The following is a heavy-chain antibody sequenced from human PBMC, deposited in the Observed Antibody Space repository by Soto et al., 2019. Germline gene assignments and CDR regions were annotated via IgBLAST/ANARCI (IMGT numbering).Heavy chain of an antibody. CDR3: ARVEMTTLGDFDI. Sequence: QVQLQESGPGLVKPSEALSLTCTVSGDSISSYYWSWIRQPPGKGLEWIGYISYSGTTNYNPSLKRRVTISVNTSKNQISLKLTSVTAADTAVYYCARVEMTTLGDFDIWGQGTMVTVSS. D-gene: IGHD4-17*01. CDR2: ISYSGTT. J-gene: IGHJ3*02. CDR1: GDSISSYY. V-gene: IGHV4-59*01.